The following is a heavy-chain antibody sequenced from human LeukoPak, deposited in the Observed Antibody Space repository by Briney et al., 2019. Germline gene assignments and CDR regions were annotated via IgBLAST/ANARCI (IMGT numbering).Heavy chain of an antibody. CDR2: INWNGGST. Sequence: GGSLRLSCAASGFTFDDYGMSWVRQAPGRGLEWVSGINWNGGSTGYADSVKGRFTIPRDNAKNSLYLQMNSLRAEDTALYYCARDGGLPYYFDYWGQGTLVTVSS. CDR3: ARDGGLPYYFDY. J-gene: IGHJ4*02. V-gene: IGHV3-20*04. D-gene: IGHD2-15*01. CDR1: GFTFDDYG.